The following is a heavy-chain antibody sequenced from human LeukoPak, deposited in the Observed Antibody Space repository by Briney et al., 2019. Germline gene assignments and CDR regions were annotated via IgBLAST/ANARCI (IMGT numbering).Heavy chain of an antibody. D-gene: IGHD3-22*01. CDR1: GFTFSSYW. CDR2: IKQDGSEK. J-gene: IGHJ4*02. Sequence: GGSLRLSCAASGFTFSSYWMSWVRQAPGKGLEWVADIKQDGSEKYYADSVKGRLTTSRENAKNSLYLQMISLRAEDTAVYYCAREVGGYYDYWGQGTLVTVSS. CDR3: AREVGGYYDY. V-gene: IGHV3-7*01.